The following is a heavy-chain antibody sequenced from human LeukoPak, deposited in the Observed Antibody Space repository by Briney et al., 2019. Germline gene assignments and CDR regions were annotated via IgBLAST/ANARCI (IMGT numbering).Heavy chain of an antibody. CDR3: ARVYPPGAFDY. V-gene: IGHV3-20*04. Sequence: GGSLRLSCAASGFTFDDYGMSWVRQAPGKGLEWVSGINWNGGSTGYAGSVKGRFTISRDNAKNSLYPQMNSLRAEDTALYYCARVYPPGAFDYWGQGTLVTVSS. CDR2: INWNGGST. D-gene: IGHD3-10*01. CDR1: GFTFDDYG. J-gene: IGHJ4*02.